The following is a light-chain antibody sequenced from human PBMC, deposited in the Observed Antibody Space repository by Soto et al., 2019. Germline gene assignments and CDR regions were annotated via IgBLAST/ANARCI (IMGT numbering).Light chain of an antibody. CDR3: QQRSNWPRT. Sequence: EIVLTQSPGTLSLSPGERAPPSCWASQSVNRYLVWYQQKPGQAPRLLIYDVSNRATGIPARFSGSGSGTDFTLTISSLEPEDFAVYYCQQRSNWPRTFGQGTKVDIK. J-gene: IGKJ1*01. CDR2: DVS. CDR1: QSVNRY. V-gene: IGKV3-11*01.